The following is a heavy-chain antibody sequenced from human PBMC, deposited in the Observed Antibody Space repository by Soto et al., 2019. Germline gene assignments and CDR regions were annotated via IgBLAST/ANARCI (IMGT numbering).Heavy chain of an antibody. V-gene: IGHV4-59*01. CDR3: AREVSSFGSNHFDS. CDR1: GTSIRGYY. D-gene: IGHD3-10*01. CDR2: IYYTGTT. Sequence: QVQLQESGPGLIKPSETLSVTCSVSGTSIRGYYWTWIRQPPGNGLEWIGYIYYTGTTKYNPSLKSRVTISVDTSKNQFSLRLNSVTAADTAVYYCAREVSSFGSNHFDSWGQGALVTVSS. J-gene: IGHJ4*02.